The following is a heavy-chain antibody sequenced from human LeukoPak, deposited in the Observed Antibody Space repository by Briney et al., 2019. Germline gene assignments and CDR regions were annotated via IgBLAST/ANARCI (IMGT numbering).Heavy chain of an antibody. Sequence: GGSLRLSCAASGFTFSSYGMHWVRQAPGKGLEWVAVIWYDGSSKYYADSVKGRFTISRDNSKNTLYLQMNSLRAEDTAVYYCARAEVFRGVTFDAFDIWGQGTMVTVSS. V-gene: IGHV3-33*01. CDR3: ARAEVFRGVTFDAFDI. CDR2: IWYDGSSK. CDR1: GFTFSSYG. J-gene: IGHJ3*02. D-gene: IGHD3-10*01.